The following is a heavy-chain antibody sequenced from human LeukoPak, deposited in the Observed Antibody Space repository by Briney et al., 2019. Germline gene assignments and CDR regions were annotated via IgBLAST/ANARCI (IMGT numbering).Heavy chain of an antibody. J-gene: IGHJ3*02. Sequence: SVKVSCKASGGTFSTYTINWVRQAPGQGLEWMGGFIPNFGTANYAQNFLGRVTITADESTSTAYMELSSLRSEDTAVYYCAREEREYCGGDCNDAFDIWGQGTMVTVSS. CDR1: GGTFSTYT. D-gene: IGHD2-21*02. CDR2: FIPNFGTA. CDR3: AREEREYCGGDCNDAFDI. V-gene: IGHV1-69*13.